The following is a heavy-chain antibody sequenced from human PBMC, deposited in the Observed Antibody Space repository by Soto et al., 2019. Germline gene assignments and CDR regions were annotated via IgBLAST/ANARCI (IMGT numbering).Heavy chain of an antibody. V-gene: IGHV3-48*03. CDR2: ISSSGSTI. CDR3: ERDGIMGSGFDT. Sequence: GGSLRLSCAASGFTFSSYEMNWARQAPGKGLEWVSYISSSGSTIYYADSVKGRFTISRDNAKNSLYLQMNSLRAEDTAVYYCERDGIMGSGFDTWGQGTLVTVSS. CDR1: GFTFSSYE. D-gene: IGHD2-15*01. J-gene: IGHJ5*02.